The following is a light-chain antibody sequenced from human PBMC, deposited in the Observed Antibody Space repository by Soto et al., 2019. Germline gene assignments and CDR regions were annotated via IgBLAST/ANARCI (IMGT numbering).Light chain of an antibody. Sequence: SVLTQPRSVSGSPGQSVTISCPGTISDVGGYNYASWYLQQPGKAPKVMIYDVSKRPSGVPDRFSGSKSGNTASLTISGLQSEDEADYYCCSFAGNYIYVFGTGTKVTV. CDR2: DVS. CDR3: CSFAGNYIYV. V-gene: IGLV2-11*01. CDR1: ISDVGGYNY. J-gene: IGLJ1*01.